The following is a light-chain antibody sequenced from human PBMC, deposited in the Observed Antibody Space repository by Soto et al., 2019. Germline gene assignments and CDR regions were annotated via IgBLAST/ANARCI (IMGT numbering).Light chain of an antibody. CDR1: RGFRNS. CDR2: DAS. J-gene: IGKJ1*01. V-gene: IGKV1-5*01. Sequence: DIQMTQSPSTLSASVVDRVTITCRASRGFRNSLALYQQKAGKAPKLLIYDASTLERGVPSRFSGRGSGTEFTLTISSMQPDDFGDYYCQQYDSYPWTFGQGTKVDIK. CDR3: QQYDSYPWT.